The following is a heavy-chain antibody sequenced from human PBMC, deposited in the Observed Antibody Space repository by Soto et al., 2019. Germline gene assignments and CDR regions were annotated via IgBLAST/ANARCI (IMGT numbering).Heavy chain of an antibody. Sequence: SETLSLTCTVSGGSISSYYWSWIRQPPGKGLEWIGYIYYSGSTNYNPSLKSRVTISVDTSKNQFSLKLSSVTAADTAVYYCASYARYCSGGSCQYYFDYWGQGTLVTVSS. CDR2: IYYSGST. J-gene: IGHJ4*02. D-gene: IGHD2-15*01. CDR3: ASYARYCSGGSCQYYFDY. CDR1: GGSISSYY. V-gene: IGHV4-59*01.